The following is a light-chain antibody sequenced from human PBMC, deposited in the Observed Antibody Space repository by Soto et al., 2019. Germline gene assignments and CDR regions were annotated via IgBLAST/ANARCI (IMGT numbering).Light chain of an antibody. CDR1: QSVSGN. CDR3: LQYNNWPPIT. CDR2: GAS. V-gene: IGKV3-15*01. Sequence: EIVMTHSPATLSVSPGERATLSCRASQSVSGNLAWYQQKPGQAPRLLIYGASTRATGIPARFSGSGSGTEFTLTISSLQSEDFAVYYCLQYNNWPPITFGQGTRLEIK. J-gene: IGKJ5*01.